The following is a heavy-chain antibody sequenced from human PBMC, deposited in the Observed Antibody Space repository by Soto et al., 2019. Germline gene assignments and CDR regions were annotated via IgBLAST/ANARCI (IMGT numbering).Heavy chain of an antibody. Sequence: SVKVSCKASGGTLSSYAISWVRQAPGQGLEWMGGIIPIFGTANYAQKFQGRVTITADESTSTAYMELSSLRSEDTAVYYCATKYYYDSSGYSYDAFDIWGQGTMVTVSS. CDR1: GGTLSSYA. CDR2: IIPIFGTA. V-gene: IGHV1-69*13. J-gene: IGHJ3*02. D-gene: IGHD3-22*01. CDR3: ATKYYYDSSGYSYDAFDI.